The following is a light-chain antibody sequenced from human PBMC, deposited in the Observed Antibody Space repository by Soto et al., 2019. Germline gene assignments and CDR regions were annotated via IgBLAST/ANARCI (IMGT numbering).Light chain of an antibody. CDR1: SSDVGGYNY. J-gene: IGLJ3*02. CDR2: EDS. CDR3: SSYINSSTLV. Sequence: QSALTQPASVSGSPGQLITISCTGTSSDVGGYNYVSWYQQHPDKAPKLMIYEDSNRPSGVSNRISGSKSGNTASLTISGLQAEDESDYYCSSYINSSTLVFGGGTKLTVL. V-gene: IGLV2-14*01.